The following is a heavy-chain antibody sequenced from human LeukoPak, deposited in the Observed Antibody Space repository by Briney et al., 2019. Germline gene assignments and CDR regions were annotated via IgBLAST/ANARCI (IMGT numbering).Heavy chain of an antibody. CDR3: AIGYSYGSFDY. Sequence: SETLSLTCTVSGGSVSSGIYYWSWIRQPPGKGLEWIGCIYYSGSTYYNPSLKSRVTISVDTSKNQFSLKLSSVTAADTAVYYCAIGYSYGSFDYWGQGTLVTVSS. CDR1: GGSVSSGIYY. D-gene: IGHD5-18*01. CDR2: IYYSGST. V-gene: IGHV4-61*01. J-gene: IGHJ4*02.